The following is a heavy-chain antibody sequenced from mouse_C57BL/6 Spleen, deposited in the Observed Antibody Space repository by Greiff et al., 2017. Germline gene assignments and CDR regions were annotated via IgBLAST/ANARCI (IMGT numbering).Heavy chain of an antibody. CDR1: GYTFTDYY. CDR2: INPNNGGT. CDR3: ARWPMDY. V-gene: IGHV1-26*01. Sequence: VQLQQSGPELVKPGASVKISCKASGYTFTDYYMNWVKQSHGKSLEWIGDINPNNGGTSYNQKFKGKATLTVDKSSSTAYMELRSLTSEDSAVYYCARWPMDYWGQGTSVTVSS. J-gene: IGHJ4*01.